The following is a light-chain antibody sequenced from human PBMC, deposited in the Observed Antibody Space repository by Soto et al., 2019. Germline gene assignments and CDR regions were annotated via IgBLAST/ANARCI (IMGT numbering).Light chain of an antibody. CDR3: SSYTSSSTYVV. CDR1: NRDVGSYNL. V-gene: IGLV2-14*01. Sequence: QSALTQPASVSGSPGQSITIACTGTNRDVGSYNLVSWYQQRPGEAPKLIISEVRNRPSGISYRFTGSKSGNTASLTISGLQAEDEADYYCSSYTSSSTYVVFGGGTKVTVL. CDR2: EVR. J-gene: IGLJ2*01.